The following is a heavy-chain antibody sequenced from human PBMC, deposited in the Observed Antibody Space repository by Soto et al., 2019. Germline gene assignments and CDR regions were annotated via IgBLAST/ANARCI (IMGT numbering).Heavy chain of an antibody. CDR1: GFNFDAYA. CDR3: ARGRYFDSPQDL. J-gene: IGHJ5*02. CDR2: VTATAESA. Sequence: QPGGSLRLSCTPFGFNFDAYAMSWVRQAPGKGLEWVSAVTATAESAYYTDPVRGRFIITRDNSDNMLYLQMSSLRVEDTAIYFCARGRYFDSPQDLWGRGTQVTVSS. V-gene: IGHV3-23*01. D-gene: IGHD3-9*01.